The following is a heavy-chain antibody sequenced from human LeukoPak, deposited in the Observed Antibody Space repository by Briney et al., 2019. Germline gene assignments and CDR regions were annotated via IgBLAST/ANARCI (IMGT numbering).Heavy chain of an antibody. CDR1: GDSVSSNSVA. J-gene: IGHJ4*02. D-gene: IGHD1-1*01. Sequence: TSQTLSLTCAISGDSVSSNSVAWNWIRQSPSRGLEWLGRTYYRSKWYNDYAVSVKGRITINPDTSKNQFSLQLNSMIPEDTAVYYCARQNGPFDYWGQGTLVTVSS. CDR3: ARQNGPFDY. CDR2: TYYRSKWYN. V-gene: IGHV6-1*01.